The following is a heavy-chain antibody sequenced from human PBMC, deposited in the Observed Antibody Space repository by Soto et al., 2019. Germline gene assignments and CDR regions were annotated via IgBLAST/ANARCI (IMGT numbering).Heavy chain of an antibody. CDR2: ISAYNGNT. V-gene: IGHV1-18*01. Sequence: ASVKVSCKASGYTFTSYGISWVRQAPGQGLEWMGWISAYNGNTNYAQKLQGRVTMTTDTSTSTAYMELRSLRSDDTAVYYFARNPPGNCSSTSCYYNYMDVWGKGTTVTVSS. CDR1: GYTFTSYG. CDR3: ARNPPGNCSSTSCYYNYMDV. D-gene: IGHD2-2*01. J-gene: IGHJ6*03.